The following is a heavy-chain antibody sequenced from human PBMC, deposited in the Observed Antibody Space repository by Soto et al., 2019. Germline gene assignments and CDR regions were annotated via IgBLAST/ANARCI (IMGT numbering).Heavy chain of an antibody. V-gene: IGHV5-51*01. CDR1: GYSFTSNC. CDR3: ARHQRDDASRKIDC. Sequence: PVESVTISRQGFGYSFTSNCIGWVRQMPGKGLEWMGIINPADSDIKYSPSFQGQVTISADKSIGTAYLQWSSLKASDTAMYYCARHQRDDASRKIDCWGQGTMVTVSS. D-gene: IGHD3-16*01. J-gene: IGHJ4*02. CDR2: INPADSDI.